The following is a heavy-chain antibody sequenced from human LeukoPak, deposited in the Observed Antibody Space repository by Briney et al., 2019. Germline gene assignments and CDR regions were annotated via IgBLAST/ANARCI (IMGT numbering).Heavy chain of an antibody. CDR3: TRDMGGSYPFDP. Sequence: GASVKVSCKASGYTFTGYYIHWVRQAPGQGLQWMGWINPYNLGTNFAQAFQGRVIMTTDMSTNTVHMELRSLRFDDTAVYYCTRDMGGSYPFDPWGQGTVVTVTS. CDR1: GYTFTGYY. V-gene: IGHV1-2*02. J-gene: IGHJ5*02. D-gene: IGHD1-26*01. CDR2: INPYNLGT.